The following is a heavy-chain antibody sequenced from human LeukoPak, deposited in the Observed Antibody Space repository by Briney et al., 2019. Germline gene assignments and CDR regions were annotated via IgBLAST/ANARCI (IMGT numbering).Heavy chain of an antibody. J-gene: IGHJ4*02. CDR3: ARRGVVATPDANF. CDR1: GGSISSSRYY. V-gene: IGHV4-39*01. D-gene: IGHD5-12*01. CDR2: IYYTGST. Sequence: SETLSLTCTVSGGSISSSRYYWGWIRQPPGRGLEWIGSIYYTGSTYYNPSLRSRVSISVDTSKNQFTLKLSSVTAADTAVYYCARRGVVATPDANFWGQGTLVTVSS.